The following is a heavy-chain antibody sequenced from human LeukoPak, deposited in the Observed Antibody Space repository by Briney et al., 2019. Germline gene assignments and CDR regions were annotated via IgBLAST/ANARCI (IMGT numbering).Heavy chain of an antibody. V-gene: IGHV1-2*02. CDR1: GYTFTAYD. D-gene: IGHD1-26*01. J-gene: IGHJ4*02. CDR3: ARDFHGSSGLLEEDFDY. CDR2: INPYSGGT. Sequence: ASLKLSCKASGYTFTAYDMHWVRQAPGQGLEWMGWINPYSGGTNSAQKFQGRVTMTRDTSISTAYLALSRLRSDDTAVYFCARDFHGSSGLLEEDFDYWGQGTLVTVSS.